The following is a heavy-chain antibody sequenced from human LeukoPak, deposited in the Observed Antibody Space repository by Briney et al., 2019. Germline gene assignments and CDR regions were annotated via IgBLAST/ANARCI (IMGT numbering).Heavy chain of an antibody. Sequence: SETLSLTCTVSGGSIISGSKYWGWIRQPPGKGLEWIGEINHSGSTNYNPSLKSRVTISVDASKNQFSLKLSSVTAADTAVYYCARPLAARYYYYYYMDVWGKGTTVTVSS. J-gene: IGHJ6*03. CDR2: INHSGST. V-gene: IGHV4-39*07. CDR3: ARPLAARYYYYYYMDV. CDR1: GGSIISGSKY. D-gene: IGHD6-6*01.